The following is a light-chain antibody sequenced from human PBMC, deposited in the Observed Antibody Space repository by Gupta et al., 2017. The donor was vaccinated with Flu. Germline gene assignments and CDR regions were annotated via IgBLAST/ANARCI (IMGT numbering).Light chain of an antibody. CDR1: QSVSSSY. CDR3: QQYGTSPPVS. Sequence: EIVLTQSPGTLSLSPGEGATLSCRASQSVSSSYLAWYQQKPGQAPRLVIYGASSRATGIPDRFSGSGSGTDFTLTISRLEPEDFAVYYCQQYGTSPPVSFGPGTKVDIK. J-gene: IGKJ3*01. CDR2: GAS. V-gene: IGKV3-20*01.